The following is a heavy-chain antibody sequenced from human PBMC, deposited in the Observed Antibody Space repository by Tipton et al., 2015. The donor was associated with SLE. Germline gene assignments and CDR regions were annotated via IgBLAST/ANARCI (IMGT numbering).Heavy chain of an antibody. Sequence: TLSLTCTVSGGSISSGSYYWSWIRQPAGKGLEWIGYIYTSGSTNYNPSLKSRVTISVDTSKNQFSLKLSSVTAADTAVYFCARGTTLRFGHKVWGKGTTVTVSS. CDR3: ARGTTLRFGHKV. CDR1: GGSISSGSYY. D-gene: IGHD3-3*01. J-gene: IGHJ6*04. CDR2: IYTSGST. V-gene: IGHV4-61*09.